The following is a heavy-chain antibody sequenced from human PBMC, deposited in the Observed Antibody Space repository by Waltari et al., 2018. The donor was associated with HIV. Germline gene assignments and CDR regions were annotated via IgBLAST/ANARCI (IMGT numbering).Heavy chain of an antibody. CDR3: ARDRKKTYYYDSSGYYLEY. CDR1: GGTFSSYA. J-gene: IGHJ4*02. D-gene: IGHD3-22*01. V-gene: IGHV1-69*01. Sequence: QVQLVQSGAEVKKPGSSVKVSCKASGGTFSSYAISWVRQAPGQGLEWMGRILPVFGTANYAQNFQGRVTITADESTSTAYMELSSLRSEDTAVYYCARDRKKTYYYDSSGYYLEYWGQGTLVTVSS. CDR2: ILPVFGTA.